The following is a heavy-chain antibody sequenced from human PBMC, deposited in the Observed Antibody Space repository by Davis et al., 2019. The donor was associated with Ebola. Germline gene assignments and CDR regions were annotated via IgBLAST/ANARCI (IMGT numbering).Heavy chain of an antibody. CDR1: KFTLSSYW. V-gene: IGHV3-30*18. CDR3: AKTDCSGGSCYSVDY. D-gene: IGHD2-15*01. J-gene: IGHJ4*02. CDR2: ISYDGSNK. Sequence: PGGSLRLSCAASKFTLSSYWMSWVRQAPGKGLEWVAVISYDGSNKYYADSVKGRFTISRDNSKNTLYLQMNSLRAEDTAVYYCAKTDCSGGSCYSVDYWGQGTLVTVSS.